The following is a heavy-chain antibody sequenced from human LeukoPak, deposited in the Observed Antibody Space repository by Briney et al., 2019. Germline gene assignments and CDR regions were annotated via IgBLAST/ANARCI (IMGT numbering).Heavy chain of an antibody. CDR2: MWYDGSNK. CDR1: GFTFSNYG. CDR3: ARDRVTIKSYYFDY. J-gene: IGHJ4*02. Sequence: PGGSLRLSCAASGFTFSNYGMHWVRQAPGKGLEWVALMWYDGSNKYYADSVKGRFTISRDNSKNTLYLQMNSLRAEDTAVYYCARDRVTIKSYYFDYWGQGTLVTVSS. V-gene: IGHV3-33*01. D-gene: IGHD3-9*01.